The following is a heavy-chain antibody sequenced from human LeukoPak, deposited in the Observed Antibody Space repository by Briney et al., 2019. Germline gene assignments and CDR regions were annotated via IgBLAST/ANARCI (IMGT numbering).Heavy chain of an antibody. V-gene: IGHV4-30-2*01. D-gene: IGHD3-3*01. Sequence: SETLSLTCAVSGGSISSGGYSWSWIRQPPGKGLEWIGYIYHSGSTYYNPSLKSRVTISVDRSKNQFSLKLSSVTAADTAVYYCARGKRYYDFWSGYYHEGLYCFDYWGQGTLVTVSS. CDR1: GGSISSGGYS. CDR3: ARGKRYYDFWSGYYHEGLYCFDY. J-gene: IGHJ4*02. CDR2: IYHSGST.